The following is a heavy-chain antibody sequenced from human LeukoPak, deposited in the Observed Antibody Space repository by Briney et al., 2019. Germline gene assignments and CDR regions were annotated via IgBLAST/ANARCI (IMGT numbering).Heavy chain of an antibody. CDR1: KFAFSSYA. Sequence: GGSLRLSCAASKFAFSSYAMSWVRQAPGKGLEWVSAISGGGGNTYYADSVKGRFTISRDNSKNTLYLQMNSLRAEDTAVYYCARDEGVYYYGMDVWGQGTTVTVSS. CDR3: ARDEGVYYYGMDV. V-gene: IGHV3-23*01. D-gene: IGHD3-10*01. CDR2: ISGGGGNT. J-gene: IGHJ6*02.